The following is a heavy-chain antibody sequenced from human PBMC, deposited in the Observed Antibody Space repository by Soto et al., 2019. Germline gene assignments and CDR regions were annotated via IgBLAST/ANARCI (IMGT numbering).Heavy chain of an antibody. J-gene: IGHJ6*02. CDR1: GGSISSYY. Sequence: QVQLQESGPGLVKPSETLSLTCTVSGGSISSYYWSWIRQPPGKGLEWIGYIYYSGSTNYNPSLKSRVSISVDTSKNHFSLKLSSMTAADTAVYYCARTPPDYYYYHGMDVWGQGTTVTVSS. CDR2: IYYSGST. V-gene: IGHV4-59*01. CDR3: ARTPPDYYYYHGMDV.